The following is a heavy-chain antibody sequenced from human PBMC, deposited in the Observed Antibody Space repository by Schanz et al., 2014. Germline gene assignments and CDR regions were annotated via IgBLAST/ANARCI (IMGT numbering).Heavy chain of an antibody. Sequence: EQVLESGGGFVQPGGSLRLSCAASGFTFSDYYMSWIRQAPGKGLEWVAVVGDTGTTKFYADSVKGRFTISRDNSKNTLYLQMNSLRTEDTAVYFCAKSYDTSGYSGFDYWGQGTLVTVSS. CDR1: GFTFSDYY. J-gene: IGHJ4*02. CDR2: VGDTGTTK. CDR3: AKSYDTSGYSGFDY. D-gene: IGHD3-22*01. V-gene: IGHV3-30*18.